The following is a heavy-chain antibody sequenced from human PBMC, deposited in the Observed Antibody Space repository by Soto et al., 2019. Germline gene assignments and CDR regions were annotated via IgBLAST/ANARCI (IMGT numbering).Heavy chain of an antibody. CDR2: MNPNSGNT. D-gene: IGHD5-12*01. CDR3: ARGLRPNLTRRSGYDCRFDP. CDR1: GYTFTSYD. Sequence: GASVKVSCKASGYTFTSYDINWVRQATGQGLEWMGWMNPNSGNTGYAQKFQGRVTMTRNTSISTAYMELSSLRSEDTAVYYCARGLRPNLTRRSGYDCRFDPWGQGILVTVSS. V-gene: IGHV1-8*01. J-gene: IGHJ5*02.